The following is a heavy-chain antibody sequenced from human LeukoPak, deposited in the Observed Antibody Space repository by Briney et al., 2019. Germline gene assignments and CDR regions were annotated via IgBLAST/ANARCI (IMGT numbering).Heavy chain of an antibody. Sequence: GESLKISCKGSGYSFTSYWIGWVPQMPGKGLEWMGIIYPGDSDTRYSPSFQGQVTISADKSISTAYLQWSSLKASDTAMYYCARRSGWYSGLNWFDPWGQGTLVTVSS. D-gene: IGHD6-19*01. V-gene: IGHV5-51*01. CDR3: ARRSGWYSGLNWFDP. J-gene: IGHJ5*02. CDR1: GYSFTSYW. CDR2: IYPGDSDT.